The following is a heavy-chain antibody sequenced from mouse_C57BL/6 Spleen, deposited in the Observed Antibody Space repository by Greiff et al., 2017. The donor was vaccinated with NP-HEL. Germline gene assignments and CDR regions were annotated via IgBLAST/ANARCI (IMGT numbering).Heavy chain of an antibody. CDR1: GYTFTSYW. Sequence: QVQLQQPGAELVRPGSSVKLSCKASGYTFTSYWMHWVKQRPIQGLEWIGNIDPSDSETHYNQKFKDKATLTVDKSSSTAYMQLSSLTSEDSAVYYCARRGGYSNFDYGGQGTTLTVSS. CDR2: IDPSDSET. V-gene: IGHV1-52*01. CDR3: ARRGGYSNFDY. D-gene: IGHD2-5*01. J-gene: IGHJ2*01.